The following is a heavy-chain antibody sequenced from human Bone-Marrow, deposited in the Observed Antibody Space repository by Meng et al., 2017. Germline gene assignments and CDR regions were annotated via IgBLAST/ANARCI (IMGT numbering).Heavy chain of an antibody. D-gene: IGHD6-13*01. CDR3: ARKAVAGNFDY. CDR1: GDSISRSNW. Sequence: QVELQESGTALVKPSGTLSLTCAVSGDSISRSNWWSWVRQLTGKGLEWIGEIYHSGNTNYNASLKSRVTLSIDKSKNQFSLKLSSVTAADTAVYYCARKAVAGNFDYWGQGTLVTVSS. V-gene: IGHV4-4*02. CDR2: IYHSGNT. J-gene: IGHJ4*02.